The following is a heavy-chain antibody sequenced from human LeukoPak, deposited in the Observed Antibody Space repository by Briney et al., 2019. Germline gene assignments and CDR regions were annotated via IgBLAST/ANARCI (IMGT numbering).Heavy chain of an antibody. J-gene: IGHJ4*02. D-gene: IGHD3-9*01. Sequence: GGSLRLSCAASGFTFSSYWMHWVRQAPGKGLVWVSRINRDGSSTSYADSVKGRFTISRDNAKNTLYLQMNSLRAEDTAVYYCARVRVDWLSKTKYFDYWGQGTLVTVSS. V-gene: IGHV3-74*01. CDR1: GFTFSSYW. CDR2: INRDGSST. CDR3: ARVRVDWLSKTKYFDY.